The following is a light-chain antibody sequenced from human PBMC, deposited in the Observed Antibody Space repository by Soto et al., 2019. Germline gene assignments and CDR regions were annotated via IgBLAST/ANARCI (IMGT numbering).Light chain of an antibody. CDR2: GAS. CDR3: QNYGSALFT. J-gene: IGKJ3*01. CDR1: QSFSSNY. V-gene: IGKV3-20*01. Sequence: EIVLTQSPGTLSLSPGERATLSCRASQSFSSNYLACYQQNPGQAPRPLIYGASRRATGIPDRFSSSGSGTDFTLTISSLEPEDFAVYYCQNYGSALFTFDPGTKVDVK.